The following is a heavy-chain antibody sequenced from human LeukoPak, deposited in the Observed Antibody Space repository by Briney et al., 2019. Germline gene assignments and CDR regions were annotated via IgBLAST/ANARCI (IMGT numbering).Heavy chain of an antibody. CDR2: INPNSGGT. J-gene: IGHJ4*02. CDR1: GYTFTAYY. D-gene: IGHD3-10*01. Sequence: ASVKVSCKASGYTFTAYYMHWVRQAPGQGLERMGWINPNSGGTNYAQKFQGRVTMTRDTSMNTAYMELIGLTSDDTAVYYCAGAMVRGVTPGLSHWGQGTLVTVSS. V-gene: IGHV1-2*02. CDR3: AGAMVRGVTPGLSH.